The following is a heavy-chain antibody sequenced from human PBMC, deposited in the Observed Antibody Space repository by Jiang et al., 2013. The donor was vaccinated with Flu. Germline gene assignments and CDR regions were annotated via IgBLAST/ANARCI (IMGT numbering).Heavy chain of an antibody. V-gene: IGHV3-30*18. J-gene: IGHJ6*02. CDR2: ISYDGSNK. CDR3: AKDLVLLPRQWRPEYGMDV. D-gene: IGHD6-19*01. Sequence: VISYDGSNKYYADSVKGRFTISRDNSKNTLYLQMNSLRAEDTAVYYCAKDLVLLPRQWRPEYGMDVWGQGTTVTVSS.